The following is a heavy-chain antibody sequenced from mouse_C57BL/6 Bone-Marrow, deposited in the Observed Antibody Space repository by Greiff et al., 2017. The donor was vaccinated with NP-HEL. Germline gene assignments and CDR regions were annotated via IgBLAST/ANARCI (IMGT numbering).Heavy chain of an antibody. D-gene: IGHD1-1*01. Sequence: EVKLMESGGGLVQPGGSMKLSCAASGFTFSDAWMDWVRQSPEKGLEWVAEIRNKANNHATYYAESVKGRFTISRDDSKSSVYLQMNSLRAEDTGIYYCTTTVVAEYYAMDYWGQGTSVTVSS. V-gene: IGHV6-6*01. CDR1: GFTFSDAW. J-gene: IGHJ4*01. CDR2: IRNKANNHAT. CDR3: TTTVVAEYYAMDY.